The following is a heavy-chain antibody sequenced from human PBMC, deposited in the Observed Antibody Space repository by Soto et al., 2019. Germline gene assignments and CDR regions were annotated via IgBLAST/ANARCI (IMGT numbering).Heavy chain of an antibody. CDR2: IYPGDSDT. J-gene: IGHJ4*02. CDR1: GYSFTSYW. CDR3: ARQSPSSDYDYIWGLFDY. V-gene: IGHV5-51*01. Sequence: GESLKISCKGSGYSFTSYWIGWVRQMPGKGLEWMGIIYPGDSDTRYSPSFQGQVTISADKSISTAYLQWSSLKASDTAMYYCARQSPSSDYDYIWGLFDYWGQGTLVTVSS. D-gene: IGHD3-16*01.